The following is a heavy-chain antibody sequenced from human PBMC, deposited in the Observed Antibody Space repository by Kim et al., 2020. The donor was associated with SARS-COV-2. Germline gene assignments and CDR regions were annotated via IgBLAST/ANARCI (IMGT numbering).Heavy chain of an antibody. CDR1: GFTFSSYA. D-gene: IGHD2-2*01. V-gene: IGHV3-64D*06. J-gene: IGHJ4*02. CDR3: VKEVLGICSSTSCYEWGGSFDY. CDR2: ISSNGGST. Sequence: GGSLRLSCSASGFTFSSYAMHWVRQAPGKGLEYVSAISSNGGSTYYADSVKGRFTISRDNSKNTLYLQMSSLRAEDTAVYYCVKEVLGICSSTSCYEWGGSFDYWGQGTLVTVSS.